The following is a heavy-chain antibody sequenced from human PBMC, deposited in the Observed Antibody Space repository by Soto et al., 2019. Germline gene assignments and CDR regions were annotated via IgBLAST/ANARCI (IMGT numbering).Heavy chain of an antibody. CDR1: GDSVSSNSAA. J-gene: IGHJ4*02. CDR3: ARGEQYSGRISDY. D-gene: IGHD1-26*01. V-gene: IGHV6-1*01. CDR2: TYYRSKWYN. Sequence: SQTLSLTCGISGDSVSSNSAAWNWLRQSPSRGLEWLGRTYYRSKWYNDYAVSVERRITINPDTSKNHFSLQLNFVTPEDTAVYFCARGEQYSGRISDYWGQGTLVTVSS.